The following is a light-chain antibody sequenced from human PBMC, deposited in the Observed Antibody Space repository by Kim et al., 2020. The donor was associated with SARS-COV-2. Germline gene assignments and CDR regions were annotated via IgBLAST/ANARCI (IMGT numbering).Light chain of an antibody. CDR3: QTWGTVV. CDR2: LNSDGSH. V-gene: IGLV4-69*01. J-gene: IGLJ2*01. CDR1: SGHSSYA. Sequence: LGASVKLTCTLSSGHSSYAIAWHQQQPEKGPRYLMKLNSDGSHSKGDGIPDRFSGSSSGAERYLTISSLQSEDEDDYYCQTWGTVVFGGGTQLTVL.